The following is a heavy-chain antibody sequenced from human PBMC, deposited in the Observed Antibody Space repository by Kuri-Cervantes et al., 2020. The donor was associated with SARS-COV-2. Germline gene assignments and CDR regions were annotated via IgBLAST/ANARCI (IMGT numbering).Heavy chain of an antibody. CDR1: GFTFSGDS. D-gene: IGHD1-26*01. CDR3: ARVAGNVGNAHLLNSYYYMDV. V-gene: IGHV3-21*01. Sequence: GGSLRLSCAASGFTFSGDSMTWVRQAPGKGLEWDSSISGGANLIYYADSLKGRFTISRADAKNSLYLQMNSLRAEDTAMYYCARVAGNVGNAHLLNSYYYMDVWGKGTRVTVSS. CDR2: ISGGANLI. J-gene: IGHJ6*03.